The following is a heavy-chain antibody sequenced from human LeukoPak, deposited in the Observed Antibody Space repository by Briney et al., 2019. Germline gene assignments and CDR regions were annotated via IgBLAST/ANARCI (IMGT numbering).Heavy chain of an antibody. CDR1: GFTLSSYW. V-gene: IGHV3-74*01. D-gene: IGHD2-15*01. CDR2: INSDGSTT. CDR3: ARRCLVGYGCYHCDY. Sequence: GGSLRLSCAASGFTLSSYWIYWVRHAPGKGLVWVSRINSDGSTTTYADSVKGRFTISRDNAKNTVYLQMNSLRAEDTAVYYCARRCLVGYGCYHCDYWGQGSLVTVSS. J-gene: IGHJ4*02.